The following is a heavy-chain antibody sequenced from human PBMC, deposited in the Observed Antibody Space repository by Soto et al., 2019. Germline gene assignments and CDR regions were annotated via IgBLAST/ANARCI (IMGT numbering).Heavy chain of an antibody. CDR3: AKDEESVVVPAAIDYYYYYGMDV. V-gene: IGHV3-23*01. CDR2: TSGSGADT. Sequence: GGSLRLSCAASGFTFRSYALSWVRQAPGKGLEWVSATSGSGADTYYADSVKGRFTISRDNSKNTLYLQMNSLRAEDTAVYYCAKDEESVVVPAAIDYYYYYGMDVWGQGTTVTVSS. J-gene: IGHJ6*02. CDR1: GFTFRSYA. D-gene: IGHD2-2*02.